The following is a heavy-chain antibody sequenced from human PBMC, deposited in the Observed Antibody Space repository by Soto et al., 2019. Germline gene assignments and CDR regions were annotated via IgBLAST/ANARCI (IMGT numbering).Heavy chain of an antibody. CDR2: ISGGGDST. J-gene: IGHJ4*02. CDR3: AKDEGLVGSTSDY. Sequence: GGSLRLSCAASGFTFSLYAMSWVRQAPGKGLVWVSSISGGGDSTYYADSVKGRFTISRDNSKNTLFLQLNSLRAEDTAVYYCAKDEGLVGSTSDYWGQGTLVTVSS. D-gene: IGHD1-26*01. CDR1: GFTFSLYA. V-gene: IGHV3-23*01.